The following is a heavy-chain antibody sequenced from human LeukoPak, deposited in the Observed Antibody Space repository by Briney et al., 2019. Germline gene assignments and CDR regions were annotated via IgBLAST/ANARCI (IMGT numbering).Heavy chain of an antibody. J-gene: IGHJ6*02. Sequence: HPGGSLRLSCEGSAFIFSGHWMNWVRQTPGKGLEWVASIKEDGSERQYVDSVKGRFSISRDNTKGSLFLQLNSLRAEDTAVYYCARGGYSYAYFPILDYYYGMDVWGQGTTVTVSS. CDR3: ARGGYSYAYFPILDYYYGMDV. CDR1: AFIFSGHW. V-gene: IGHV3-7*03. CDR2: IKEDGSER. D-gene: IGHD5-18*01.